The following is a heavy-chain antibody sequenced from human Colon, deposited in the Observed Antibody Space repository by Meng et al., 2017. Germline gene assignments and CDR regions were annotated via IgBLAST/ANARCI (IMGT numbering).Heavy chain of an antibody. D-gene: IGHD6-13*01. CDR3: ARGVTAGVDY. J-gene: IGHJ4*02. Sequence: HRVQSGAEVKEPGTSVKVSCKASGYDFTSYHINWVRQAIGQGPEWMGWMSPSSGDTGHAEKFQDRVTMTRDTSINTAYMEVRSLKSDDTAVYYSARGVTAGVDYWGQGTLVTVSS. V-gene: IGHV1-8*01. CDR2: MSPSSGDT. CDR1: GYDFTSYH.